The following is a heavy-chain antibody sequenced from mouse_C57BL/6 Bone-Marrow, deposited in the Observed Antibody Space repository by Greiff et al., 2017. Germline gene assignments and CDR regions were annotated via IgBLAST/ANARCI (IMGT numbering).Heavy chain of an antibody. CDR3: ARPDYDYDWFAY. CDR2: IYPGSGST. D-gene: IGHD2-4*01. Sequence: VQLQQPGAELVKPGASVKMSCKASGYTFTSYWITWVKQRPGQGLEWIGDIYPGSGSTNYNEKFKSKAPLTVDTSSRTAYMQLSSLTSEDSAVYYCARPDYDYDWFAYWGQGTLVTVSA. V-gene: IGHV1-55*01. CDR1: GYTFTSYW. J-gene: IGHJ3*01.